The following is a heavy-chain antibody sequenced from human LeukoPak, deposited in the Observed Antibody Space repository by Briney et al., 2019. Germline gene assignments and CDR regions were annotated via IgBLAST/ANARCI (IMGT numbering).Heavy chain of an antibody. D-gene: IGHD3-9*01. CDR2: IRYDGSIQ. J-gene: IGHJ4*02. V-gene: IGHV3-30*02. CDR1: GFSFSNYG. Sequence: PGGSLRLSCAASGFSFSNYGMHWVRQAPGKGLEWVAFIRYDGSIQYYVDSVKGRFTISRDNSKNTLYLQLNSLRPEDTAAYHCGRAETLTGPWDYWGQGTLVIVSS. CDR3: GRAETLTGPWDY.